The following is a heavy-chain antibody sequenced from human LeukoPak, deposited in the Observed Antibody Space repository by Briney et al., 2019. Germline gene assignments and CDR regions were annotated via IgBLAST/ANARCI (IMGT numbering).Heavy chain of an antibody. Sequence: GGSLRLSCAASGFTFSNYNMNWVRQAPGKGLEWVSVISSSSRYMYYADSVKGRFTISRDNSKNTLYLQMGSLRAEDMAVYYCTRASGYTSGWPFDYWGQGVLVTVSS. CDR1: GFTFSNYN. CDR3: TRASGYTSGWPFDY. CDR2: ISSSSRYM. V-gene: IGHV3-21*01. J-gene: IGHJ4*02. D-gene: IGHD6-19*01.